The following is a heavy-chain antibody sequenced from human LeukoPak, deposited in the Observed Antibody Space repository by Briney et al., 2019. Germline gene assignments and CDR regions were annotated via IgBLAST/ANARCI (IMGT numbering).Heavy chain of an antibody. J-gene: IGHJ4*02. CDR1: GGSISTSDYY. CDR2: IFYSGST. Sequence: SETLSLTCTVSGGSISTSDYYWGWIRQPPGKGLEWIGNIFYSGSTYYGPSLKSRLTISLDTSRNQFSLKLNSVTAADTAVYYCARVGAVVIDYWGQGTLVTVSS. CDR3: ARVGAVVIDY. V-gene: IGHV4-39*07. D-gene: IGHD4-23*01.